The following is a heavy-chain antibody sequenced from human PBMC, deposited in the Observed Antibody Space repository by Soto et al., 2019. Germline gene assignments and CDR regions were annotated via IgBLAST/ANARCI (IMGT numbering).Heavy chain of an antibody. Sequence: QVQLMQSGAEVKKPGASVKVSCKASGDTFTDYYIHWVRQAPGQGLEWMGTVNPSGGHTTYAQHFLGRVIMTRDTSASPLDMELTSLTSDDTAVYYCARGGLVVVVTAALDYCGQGTLVTVSS. V-gene: IGHV1-46*01. D-gene: IGHD2-21*02. CDR1: GDTFTDYY. J-gene: IGHJ4*02. CDR2: VNPSGGHT. CDR3: ARGGLVVVVTAALDY.